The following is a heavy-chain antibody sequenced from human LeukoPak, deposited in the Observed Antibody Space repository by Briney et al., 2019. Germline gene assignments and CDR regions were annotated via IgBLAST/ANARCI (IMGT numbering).Heavy chain of an antibody. CDR3: ARSLYCSSTSCYLPDY. Sequence: ASVKVSCKASGYTFTSYYMHWVRQAPGQGLEWMGIINPSGGSTSYAQKLQGRVTMTRDTSTSTVYMELSSLRSEDTAVYYCARSLYCSSTSCYLPDYWGQGTLVTVSS. D-gene: IGHD2-2*01. J-gene: IGHJ4*02. CDR1: GYTFTSYY. CDR2: INPSGGST. V-gene: IGHV1-46*01.